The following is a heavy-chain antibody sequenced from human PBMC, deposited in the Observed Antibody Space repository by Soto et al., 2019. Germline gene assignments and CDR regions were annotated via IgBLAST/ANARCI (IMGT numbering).Heavy chain of an antibody. CDR2: ISYDGSNK. V-gene: IGHV3-30*18. Sequence: GGSLRLSCAASGFTFSSYGMHWVRQAPDKGLEWVAVISYDGSNKYYADSVKGRFTISRDNSKNTLYLQMNSLRAEDTAVYYCAKDPGYCGGDCYTLFDYWGQGTLVTVSS. J-gene: IGHJ4*02. CDR1: GFTFSSYG. D-gene: IGHD2-21*02. CDR3: AKDPGYCGGDCYTLFDY.